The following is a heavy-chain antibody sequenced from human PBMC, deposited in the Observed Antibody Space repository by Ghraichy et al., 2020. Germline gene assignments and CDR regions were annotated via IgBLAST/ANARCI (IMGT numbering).Heavy chain of an antibody. J-gene: IGHJ4*02. CDR3: ARGNDYGDGLALCYFDY. Sequence: SLNISCTVSGGSISSGGYYWSWIRQHPGEGLEWIGWIYDSGDTHYTPSLKSRVTISVDTSKNQFSLNLSSVTAADTAMYYCARGNDYGDGLALCYFDYWGQGTLVTVSS. CDR1: GGSISSGGYY. V-gene: IGHV4-31*03. D-gene: IGHD4-17*01. CDR2: IYDSGDT.